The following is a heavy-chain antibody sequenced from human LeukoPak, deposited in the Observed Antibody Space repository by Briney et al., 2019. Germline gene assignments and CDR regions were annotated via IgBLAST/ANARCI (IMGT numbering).Heavy chain of an antibody. CDR1: GFTFDDYA. CDR2: ISWNSGSI. CDR3: AKDSGIAMAGRRWGYFDY. D-gene: IGHD6-19*01. V-gene: IGHV3-9*01. Sequence: GGSLRLSCAASGFTFDDYAMHWVRQAPGKGLEWVSGISWNSGSIGYADSVKGRFTISRDNAKNSLYLQMNSLRAEDTALYYCAKDSGIAMAGRRWGYFDYWGQGTLVTVSS. J-gene: IGHJ4*02.